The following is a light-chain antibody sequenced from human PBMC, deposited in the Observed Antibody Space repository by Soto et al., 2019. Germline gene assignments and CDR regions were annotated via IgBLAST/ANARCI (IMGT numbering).Light chain of an antibody. CDR1: STDVGGYNY. Sequence: QSALTQPRSVSGSPGQSVTISCTGTSTDVGGYNYVSWYQQHPGKVPKIMLYDVSKRPSGVPDRFSGSKSGNTASLTISGLQAEDEAEYYCCSYAGRDTLYVFGSGTKVTVL. J-gene: IGLJ1*01. CDR2: DVS. V-gene: IGLV2-11*01. CDR3: CSYAGRDTLYV.